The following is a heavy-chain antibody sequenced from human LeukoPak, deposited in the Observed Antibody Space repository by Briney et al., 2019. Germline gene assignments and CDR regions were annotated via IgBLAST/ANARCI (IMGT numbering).Heavy chain of an antibody. CDR1: GGSISSYY. V-gene: IGHV4-4*07. CDR2: IYISGTT. Sequence: PSETLSLTCTVSGGSISSYYWSWVRQTAGKGLEWIGRIYISGTTNYNPSPKSRVTMSLDTSKNQLSLRLTSVTAADTAVYYCARDEARTGYIHYWGQGTLITVSS. D-gene: IGHD3-9*01. CDR3: ARDEARTGYIHY. J-gene: IGHJ4*02.